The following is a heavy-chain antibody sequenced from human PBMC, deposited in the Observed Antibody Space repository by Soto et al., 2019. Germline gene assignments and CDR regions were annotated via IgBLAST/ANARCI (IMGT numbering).Heavy chain of an antibody. J-gene: IGHJ6*02. CDR1: GFTFSTYI. D-gene: IGHD2-8*01. CDR3: ARVGRGVYGMDV. V-gene: IGHV3-48*02. CDR2: ITSDSSTI. Sequence: PGGALRLSCAASGFTFSTYIINWVRQAPGKGLEWFSYITSDSSTISYADSVKGRFTVSRDNAKNSLYLQMNSLRDEDTAVYYCARVGRGVYGMDVWGQGTSVTVSS.